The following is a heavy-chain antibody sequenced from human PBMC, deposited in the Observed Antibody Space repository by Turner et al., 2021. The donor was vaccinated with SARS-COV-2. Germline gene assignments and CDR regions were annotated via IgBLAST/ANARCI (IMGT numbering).Heavy chain of an antibody. CDR2: ISYDGSNK. CDR1: GFTFSSYG. J-gene: IGHJ4*02. V-gene: IGHV3-30*19. D-gene: IGHD6-13*01. CDR3: ALSPGGYSSSWYYFDY. Sequence: QVQLVESGGGVVQPGRSLRLSCAASGFTFSSYGMHWVRQAPGKGLEWVAIISYDGSNKYYADSVKGRFTISRDNSKNTLYLQMNSLRAEDTAVYYCALSPGGYSSSWYYFDYWGQGTLVTVSS.